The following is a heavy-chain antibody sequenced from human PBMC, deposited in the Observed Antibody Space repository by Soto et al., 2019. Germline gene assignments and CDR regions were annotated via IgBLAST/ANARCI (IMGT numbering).Heavy chain of an antibody. J-gene: IGHJ5*02. Sequence: GESLKVSCKGSGYSFTSYWIGWVRQMPGKGLEWMGIIYPGDSDTRYSPSFQGQVTISADKSISTAYLQWSSLKASDTAMYYCARKAGYYYGSVSYYSKTWFDPWGQGTLVTVSS. D-gene: IGHD3-10*01. CDR1: GYSFTSYW. CDR2: IYPGDSDT. V-gene: IGHV5-51*01. CDR3: ARKAGYYYGSVSYYSKTWFDP.